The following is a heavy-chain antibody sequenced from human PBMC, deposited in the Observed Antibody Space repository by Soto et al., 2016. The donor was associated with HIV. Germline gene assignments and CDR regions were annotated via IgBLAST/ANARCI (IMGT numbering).Heavy chain of an antibody. V-gene: IGHV3-9*01. CDR2: ISWNSGTI. J-gene: IGHJ4*02. Sequence: EVQLVESGGGLVQPGRSLRLSCAASGFTFDAYAMHWVRQAPGKGLEWVSGISWNSGTIGYADSVKGRFTISRDNAKNSLYLQMDSLRPEDTAFYYCVKDNSGWYYFDHWGQGTLVTVYS. D-gene: IGHD6-19*01. CDR1: GFTFDAYA. CDR3: VKDNSGWYYFDH.